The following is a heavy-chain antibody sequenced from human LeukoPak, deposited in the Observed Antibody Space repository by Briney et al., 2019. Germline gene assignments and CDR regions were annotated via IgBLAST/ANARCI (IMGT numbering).Heavy chain of an antibody. V-gene: IGHV4-59*01. J-gene: IGHJ4*02. CDR3: ARDAGEYSSGWFDY. CDR1: GGSISSYY. Sequence: SETLSLTCTVSGGSISSYYWSWLRQPPGKGLEWIGYIYYSGSTNYNPSLKSRVTISVDTSKNQFCLKLSSVTAADTAVYYCARDAGEYSSGWFDYWGQGTLVTVSS. CDR2: IYYSGST. D-gene: IGHD6-19*01.